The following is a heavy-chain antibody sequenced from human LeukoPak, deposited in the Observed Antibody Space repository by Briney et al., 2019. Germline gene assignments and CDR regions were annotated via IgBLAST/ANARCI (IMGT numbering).Heavy chain of an antibody. J-gene: IGHJ6*02. CDR3: ASQYCSGGSCYYYGMDV. V-gene: IGHV1-69*13. Sequence: SVKVSCKASGGTFSSYAISWVRQAPGQGLEWMGGIIPIFGTANYAQKFQGRVTITADESTSTAYMELSSLRSEDTAVYYCASQYCSGGSCYYYGMDVWGQGTTVTVSS. CDR2: IIPIFGTA. D-gene: IGHD2-15*01. CDR1: GGTFSSYA.